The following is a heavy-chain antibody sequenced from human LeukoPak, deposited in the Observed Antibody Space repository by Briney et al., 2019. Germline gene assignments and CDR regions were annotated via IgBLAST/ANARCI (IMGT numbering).Heavy chain of an antibody. CDR1: GFTFSAYW. Sequence: GGSLRLSCAASGFTFSAYWMHWVRQAPGKGLVWVSRINRDGFSIAYADSVKGRFTISRDNAKNSLYLQMNSLRAEDTAVYYCAREGGVVPAASLYYYYYGMDVWGQGTTVTVSS. V-gene: IGHV3-74*01. CDR3: AREGGVVPAASLYYYYYGMDV. J-gene: IGHJ6*02. CDR2: INRDGFSI. D-gene: IGHD2-2*01.